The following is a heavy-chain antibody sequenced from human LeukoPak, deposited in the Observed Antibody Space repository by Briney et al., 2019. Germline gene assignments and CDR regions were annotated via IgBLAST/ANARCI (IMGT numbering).Heavy chain of an antibody. J-gene: IGHJ4*02. CDR2: IYNSEGGT. D-gene: IGHD6-19*01. Sequence: SETLSLTCTVSGDSLSSYYWGWIRQPPGKGLEWIGYIYNSEGGTNSNPSLKSRVTISEDTSKNQVSLKLSSVTAADTAVYYWTRRYRSGWSPTYDYWGQGILVTVSS. CDR3: TRRYRSGWSPTYDY. V-gene: IGHV4-59*01. CDR1: GDSLSSYY.